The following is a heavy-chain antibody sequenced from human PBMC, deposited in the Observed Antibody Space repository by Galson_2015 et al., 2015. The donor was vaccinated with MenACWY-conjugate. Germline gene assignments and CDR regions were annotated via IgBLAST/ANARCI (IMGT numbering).Heavy chain of an antibody. D-gene: IGHD1-1*01. V-gene: IGHV3-74*01. Sequence: SLRLSCAASEFALSNYWVHWVRQAPGKGLVWVSRINIDGSTTNYADSVKGRFTVSRDNAKNTVLLQMNSLGAEDTAVYYCATAGNYRFDMWGQGTLVTVSS. CDR1: EFALSNYW. J-gene: IGHJ4*02. CDR3: ATAGNYRFDM. CDR2: INIDGSTT.